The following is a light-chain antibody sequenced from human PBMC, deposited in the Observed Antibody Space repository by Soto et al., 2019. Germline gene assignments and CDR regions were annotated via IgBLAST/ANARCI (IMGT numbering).Light chain of an antibody. Sequence: QSALTQPPSVSGSPGQSVTISCSGTSSDVGGFNYVSWYQQHPGKAPKLMIYDVIKRPSGVPDPFSGSKSGNTASLTISGLQADDEADYYCCSYGGSYTYVFGTGTKLTVL. CDR3: CSYGGSYTYV. J-gene: IGLJ1*01. CDR1: SSDVGGFNY. CDR2: DVI. V-gene: IGLV2-11*01.